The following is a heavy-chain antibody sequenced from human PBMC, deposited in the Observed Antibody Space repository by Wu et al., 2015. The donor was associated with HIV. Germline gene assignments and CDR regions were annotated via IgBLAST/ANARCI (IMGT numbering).Heavy chain of an antibody. V-gene: IGHV1-69*04. CDR2: IIPSLGVE. CDR3: ARGVSAGVNYFDY. Sequence: QVQLVQSGAEMKKPGSSVKVSCKTSGVTFSNHAISWVRQAPGQGLEWVAGIIPSLGVENYAQTFQGRVTLTADESSTTVYMELTSLRYEDTAIFYCARGVSAGVNYFDYWGQGTLVTVSS. J-gene: IGHJ4*02. D-gene: IGHD2-2*01. CDR1: GVTFSNHA.